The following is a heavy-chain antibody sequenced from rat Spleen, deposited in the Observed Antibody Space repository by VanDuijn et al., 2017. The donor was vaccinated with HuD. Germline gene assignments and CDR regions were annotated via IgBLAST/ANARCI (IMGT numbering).Heavy chain of an antibody. J-gene: IGHJ4*01. V-gene: IGHV5-54*01. CDR3: ARHVRGGYVMDA. CDR2: IYYDSSKM. CDR1: GFTFSDYG. Sequence: EVQLVESGGGLVQPGRSLKLSCAASGFTFSDYGMNWIRQAPGKGLEWIAMIYYDSSKMYYADTVKGRFTISRDNSKNTLYLEMNSLRSEDTAMYYCARHVRGGYVMDAWGQGASVTVSS. D-gene: IGHD1-4*01.